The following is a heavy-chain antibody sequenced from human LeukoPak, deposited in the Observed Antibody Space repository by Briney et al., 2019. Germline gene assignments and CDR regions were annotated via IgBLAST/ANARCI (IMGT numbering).Heavy chain of an antibody. D-gene: IGHD3-10*01. CDR3: ATDGMVRGPDAWFDS. V-gene: IGHV4-61*02. Sequence: QPSQTLSLTCNVSGGSISSGRYYWSWIRQPAGKGLEWIGRIYTRGSTNYNPSLKSRVTMSVDTSKNQFSLKLSSVTAADTAAYYCATDGMVRGPDAWFDSWGQGTLVTVSS. J-gene: IGHJ5*01. CDR2: IYTRGST. CDR1: GGSISSGRYY.